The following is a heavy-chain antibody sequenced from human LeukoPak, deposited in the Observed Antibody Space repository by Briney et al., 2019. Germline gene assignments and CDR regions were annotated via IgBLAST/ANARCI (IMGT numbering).Heavy chain of an antibody. CDR1: GFTFSNYW. V-gene: IGHV3-7*05. J-gene: IGHJ5*02. CDR3: SRDWSLNWFDP. CDR2: INQDGGEE. Sequence: GGSLRLSCAASGFTFSNYWMSWVRQAPGKGLEWVANINQDGGEENYVDSVKGRFTISRDNARNSLYLQMSSLRAEDTAVYYCSRDWSLNWFDPWGQGTLVTVSS.